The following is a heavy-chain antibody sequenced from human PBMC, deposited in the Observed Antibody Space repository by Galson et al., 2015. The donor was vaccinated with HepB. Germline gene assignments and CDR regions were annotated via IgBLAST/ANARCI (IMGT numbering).Heavy chain of an antibody. Sequence: ETLSLTCTVSGGSISSYYWSWIRQPPGKGLEWIGYIYYSGSTNYNPSLKSRVTISVDTSKNQFSLKLSSVTAADTAVYYCARTTVVKGADYWGQGTLVTVSS. D-gene: IGHD4-23*01. V-gene: IGHV4-59*01. CDR1: GGSISSYY. CDR2: IYYSGST. J-gene: IGHJ4*02. CDR3: ARTTVVKGADY.